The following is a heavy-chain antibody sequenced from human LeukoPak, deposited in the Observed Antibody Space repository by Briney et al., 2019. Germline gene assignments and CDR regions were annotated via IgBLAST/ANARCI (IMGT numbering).Heavy chain of an antibody. Sequence: PSETLSLTCAVYGGSFSGYYWSWIRQPPGKGLEWIGEINHSGSTNYNPSLKSRVTISVDTSKNQFSLKLSSVTAADTAVHYCARSTVNRLFNWFDPWGQGTLVTVSS. CDR1: GGSFSGYY. CDR2: INHSGST. J-gene: IGHJ5*02. CDR3: ARSTVNRLFNWFDP. D-gene: IGHD4-11*01. V-gene: IGHV4-34*01.